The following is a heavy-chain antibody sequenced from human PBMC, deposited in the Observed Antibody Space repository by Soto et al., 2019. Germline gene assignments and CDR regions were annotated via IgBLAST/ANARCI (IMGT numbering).Heavy chain of an antibody. J-gene: IGHJ5*01. D-gene: IGHD2-15*01. Sequence: GESLKISCMGSGYSFTNYWIAWVRQMPGKGLEWMGSIDPSDSFTTYSPSFQGHVTISADKSISTAYLQWSSLQAWDTAMYFCARHPTGYCSGGTCLNWLDSWGQGTLVTV. CDR2: IDPSDSFT. CDR1: GYSFTNYW. V-gene: IGHV5-10-1*01. CDR3: ARHPTGYCSGGTCLNWLDS.